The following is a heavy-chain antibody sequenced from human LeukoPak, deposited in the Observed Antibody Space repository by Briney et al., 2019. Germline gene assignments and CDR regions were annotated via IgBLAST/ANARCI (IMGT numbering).Heavy chain of an antibody. V-gene: IGHV1-24*01. D-gene: IGHD6-19*01. Sequence: ASVKVSCKVSGYTLTELSMHWVRQPPGKGLEWMGGFDPEDGETIYAQKFQGRVTMTEDTSTDTAYMELSSLRSEDTAVYYCATGSSGPYYFDYWGQGTLVTVSS. CDR1: GYTLTELS. CDR2: FDPEDGET. CDR3: ATGSSGPYYFDY. J-gene: IGHJ4*02.